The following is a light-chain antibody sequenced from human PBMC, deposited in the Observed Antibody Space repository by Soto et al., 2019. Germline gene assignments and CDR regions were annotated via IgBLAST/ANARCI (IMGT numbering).Light chain of an antibody. Sequence: QSVLTQPASVSGSPGQSITISCTGTSSDVGGYNYVSWYQHHPGKAPKLMIYEVSNRLSGVSNRFSGSKSGNTASLTISGLQAEDEADYYCSSYTSSSTLVVFGGGTKLTVL. CDR1: SSDVGGYNY. CDR2: EVS. J-gene: IGLJ2*01. CDR3: SSYTSSSTLVV. V-gene: IGLV2-14*01.